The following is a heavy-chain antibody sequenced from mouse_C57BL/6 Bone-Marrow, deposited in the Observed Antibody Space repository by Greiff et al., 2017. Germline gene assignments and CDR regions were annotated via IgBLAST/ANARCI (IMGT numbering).Heavy chain of an antibody. D-gene: IGHD1-1*01. CDR1: GFTFSSYG. V-gene: IGHV5-6*02. CDR3: ARRGTTVVYFDY. Sequence: EVKLVESGGDLVKPGGSLKLSCAASGFTFSSYGMSWVRQTPDKRLEWVATISSGGSYTYYPDSVKGRFTISRDNAKNTLYLQMSSLKSEDTAMYYCARRGTTVVYFDYWGQGTTLTVSS. J-gene: IGHJ2*01. CDR2: ISSGGSYT.